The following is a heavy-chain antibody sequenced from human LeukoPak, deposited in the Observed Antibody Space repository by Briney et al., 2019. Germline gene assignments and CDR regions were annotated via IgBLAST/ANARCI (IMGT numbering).Heavy chain of an antibody. CDR1: GGTFSSYA. D-gene: IGHD1-7*01. Sequence: SVKVSCKASGGTFSSYAISWVRQAPGQGLEWMGRIIPILDIANYAQKFQGRVTITADESTSTAYMELSSLRSEDTAVYYCARASTGITGTTLPPDYWGQGTLVTVSS. CDR3: ARASTGITGTTLPPDY. CDR2: IIPILDIA. V-gene: IGHV1-69*04. J-gene: IGHJ4*02.